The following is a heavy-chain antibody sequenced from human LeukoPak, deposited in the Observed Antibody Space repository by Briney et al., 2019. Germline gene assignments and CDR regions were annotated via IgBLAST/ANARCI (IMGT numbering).Heavy chain of an antibody. Sequence: SGPTLVKPTQTLTLTCTFSGFSLSTSGVGVGWIRQPPGKALEWLALIYWDDDKRYSPSLKSRLTITKDTSKNQVVLTMTNMDPVDKAQNYWAGAPSSYGGGAFGYWGQGTLVTVSS. CDR2: IYWDDDK. J-gene: IGHJ4*02. CDR3: AGAPSSYGGGAFGY. CDR1: GFSLSTSGVG. D-gene: IGHD5-18*01. V-gene: IGHV2-5*02.